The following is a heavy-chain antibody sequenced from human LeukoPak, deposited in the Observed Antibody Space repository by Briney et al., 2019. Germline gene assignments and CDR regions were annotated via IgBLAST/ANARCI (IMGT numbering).Heavy chain of an antibody. CDR1: GYTFTSYG. J-gene: IGHJ6*02. Sequence: ASVKVSCKASGYTFTSYGISWVRQAPGQGLEWVGWISAYNGNTNYAQKFQGWVTMTRDTSISTAYMELSRLRSDDTAVYYCAREGIVGATSFYYGMDVWGQGTTVTVSS. CDR2: ISAYNGNT. D-gene: IGHD1-26*01. CDR3: AREGIVGATSFYYGMDV. V-gene: IGHV1-18*01.